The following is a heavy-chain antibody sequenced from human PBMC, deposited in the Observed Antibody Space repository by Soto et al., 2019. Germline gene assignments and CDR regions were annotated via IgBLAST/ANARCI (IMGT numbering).Heavy chain of an antibody. V-gene: IGHV1-18*01. CDR1: GYTFTSYG. D-gene: IGHD6-13*01. CDR2: ISAYNGNT. CDR3: AKVSPSSRAAEP. Sequence: QVQLVQSGAEVKKPGASVRVSCKASGYTFTSYGISWVRQAPGQGLEWMGWISAYNGNTNYAQSLQGRVTMTTDTSTTTAYMELSSLKSDDTAVYYGAKVSPSSRAAEPWGQGTLVTVS. J-gene: IGHJ4*02.